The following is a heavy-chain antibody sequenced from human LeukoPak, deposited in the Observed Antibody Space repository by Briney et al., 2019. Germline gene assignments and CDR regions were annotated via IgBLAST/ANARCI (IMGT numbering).Heavy chain of an antibody. CDR1: GGSISSYY. D-gene: IGHD6-19*01. V-gene: IGHV4-4*07. J-gene: IGHJ4*02. CDR3: ARDARGIAVAGTAPAYFDY. Sequence: SETLSLTCTVSGGSISSYYWSWIRQPAGKGLEWIGRIYTSGSTNYNPSLKRRVTMSVDTSKNQFSLKLSSVTAADTAVYYCARDARGIAVAGTAPAYFDYWGQGTLVTVSS. CDR2: IYTSGST.